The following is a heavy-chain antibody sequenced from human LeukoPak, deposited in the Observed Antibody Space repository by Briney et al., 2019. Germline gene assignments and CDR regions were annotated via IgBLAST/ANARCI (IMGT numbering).Heavy chain of an antibody. V-gene: IGHV3-23*01. CDR1: GFTFRSYA. CDR2: ISGSGANT. D-gene: IGHD4-17*01. Sequence: GGSLRLSGAASGFTFRSYAMSWVRQAPGKGLEWVSGISGSGANTFYADSVKGRFTISRDNSKKTLYLQMNSLTDGDTAVYYCAPLETTWGQGTLVTVSS. J-gene: IGHJ4*02. CDR3: APLETT.